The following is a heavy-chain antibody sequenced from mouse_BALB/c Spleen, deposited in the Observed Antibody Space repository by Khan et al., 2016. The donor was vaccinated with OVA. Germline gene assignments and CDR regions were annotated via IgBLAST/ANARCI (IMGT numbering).Heavy chain of an antibody. CDR2: IYPGDGNT. V-gene: IGHV1S56*01. Sequence: QVQLQQSGPELVKPGTLVKISCKASGYTFTNYDINWVKQRPGQGLEWIGWIYPGDGNTNYNEKFKGKATLTADKSSSTAYMQLSSLTSENSAVYFCTRSRLSTMITCWFTYWGQGTLVTVSA. CDR3: TRSRLSTMITCWFTY. J-gene: IGHJ3*01. CDR1: GYTFTNYD. D-gene: IGHD2-4*01.